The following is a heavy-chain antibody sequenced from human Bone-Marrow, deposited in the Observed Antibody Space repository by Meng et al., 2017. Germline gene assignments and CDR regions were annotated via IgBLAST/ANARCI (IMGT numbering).Heavy chain of an antibody. V-gene: IGHV1-8*03. J-gene: IGHJ4*02. CDR2: MNPNSCNT. D-gene: IGHD2-15*01. Sequence: ASVNVSCKASGYTFTSYDINWLRQATGQGLEWMGWMNPNSCNTGYAQKFQGRVTITRNTSISTVYMELSSLRSEDTAVYYCAKGQGYCSGGSCYYFDYWGQGTLVTVSS. CDR1: GYTFTSYD. CDR3: AKGQGYCSGGSCYYFDY.